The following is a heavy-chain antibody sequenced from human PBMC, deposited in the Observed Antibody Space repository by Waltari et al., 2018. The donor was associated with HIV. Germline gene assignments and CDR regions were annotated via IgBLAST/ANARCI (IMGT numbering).Heavy chain of an antibody. CDR3: ASSYNRIHFDY. J-gene: IGHJ4*02. CDR1: GGSISSYY. Sequence: QVQLQESGPGLVKPSETLSLTCTVSGGSISSYYWSWLRQPPGKGLEWIGYIYYSGSTNSNPALKSRVTISVDTAKNQFSLKLSSVTAADTAVYYCASSYNRIHFDYWGQGTLVTVSS. V-gene: IGHV4-59*01. CDR2: IYYSGST. D-gene: IGHD5-18*01.